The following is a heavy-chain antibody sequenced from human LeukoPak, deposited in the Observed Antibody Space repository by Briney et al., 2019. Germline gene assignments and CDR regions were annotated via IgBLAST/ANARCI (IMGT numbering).Heavy chain of an antibody. CDR2: IIPNSGGT. CDR3: ARGVLLQGRGAFDI. J-gene: IGHJ3*02. Sequence: GGSVKVSCKASGYTFTVYYIHWLRQAPGQGLEWMGWIIPNSGGTKYAQKFQDRVTMTRDTSISTAYMELSSLTYDDTAVYYCARGVLLQGRGAFDIWGQGAMVTVSS. V-gene: IGHV1-2*02. CDR1: GYTFTVYY. D-gene: IGHD1-26*01.